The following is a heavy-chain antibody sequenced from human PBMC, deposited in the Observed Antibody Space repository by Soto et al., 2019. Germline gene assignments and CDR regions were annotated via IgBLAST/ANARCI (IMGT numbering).Heavy chain of an antibody. Sequence: QVQLVQPGAAVRKPGASVKVSCKASGDIFTNFDFNWVRQATGQGLEWIGCMRANSGDTGHDQKFQGRVRMTRDTPMSTAYMELSSQRAEDTAVYYCARYIYGQGFQAWGQGTLVFVSS. V-gene: IGHV1-8*01. CDR3: ARYIYGQGFQA. J-gene: IGHJ5*02. CDR1: GDIFTNFD. D-gene: IGHD3-3*02. CDR2: MRANSGDT.